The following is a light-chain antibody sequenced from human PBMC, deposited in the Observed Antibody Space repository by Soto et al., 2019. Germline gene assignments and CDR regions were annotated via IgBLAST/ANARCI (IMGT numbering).Light chain of an antibody. CDR2: SAS. CDR1: QDIGHS. Sequence: DIQMTQSPSSLSASVGDRVTITCRESQDIGHSLAWYQQRPGKIPNLLIYSASTLQSGVPSRFSGSGSGTDFTLTITSLQPEDVATYYCQEHYSGPPVAFGPGTKVDV. CDR3: QEHYSGPPVA. V-gene: IGKV1-27*01. J-gene: IGKJ3*01.